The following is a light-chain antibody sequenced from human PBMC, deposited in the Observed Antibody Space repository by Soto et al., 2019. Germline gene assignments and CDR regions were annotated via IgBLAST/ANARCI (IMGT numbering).Light chain of an antibody. CDR2: GAS. CDR1: QSVSSSY. Sequence: EIVLTQSPGTLSLSPGERATLSCRASQSVSSSYLAWYQQKPGQAPRLLIYGASSRATGIPDRFSGSGSGTDFTITISRLEPEDVAVYYCQQYGRSPWTVGQGTKWEIK. J-gene: IGKJ1*01. V-gene: IGKV3-20*01. CDR3: QQYGRSPWT.